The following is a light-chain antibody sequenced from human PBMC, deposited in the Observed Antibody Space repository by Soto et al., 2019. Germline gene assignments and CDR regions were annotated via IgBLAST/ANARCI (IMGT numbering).Light chain of an antibody. CDR2: GAS. CDR1: QAISSN. V-gene: IGKV3-15*01. CDR3: QHYNNWLAT. J-gene: IGKJ4*01. Sequence: TLSVSRGERATLSCRANQAISSNLAWYQQKPGQAPRLLIYGASTRATGIPDRFSGSGSGTEFTLTISSLQSEDFAGYYCQHYNNWLATFGGGTKVDIK.